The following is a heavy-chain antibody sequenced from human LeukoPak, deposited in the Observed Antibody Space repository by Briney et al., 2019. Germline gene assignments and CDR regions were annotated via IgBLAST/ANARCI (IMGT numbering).Heavy chain of an antibody. V-gene: IGHV1-24*01. CDR3: ARGGYSYGGRYYYGMDV. Sequence: GASVKVSCKVSGYTLTELSMHWVRQAPGKGLEWMGGFDPEDGETIYAQKFQGWVTMTRDTSISTAYMELSRLRSDDTAVYYCARGGYSYGGRYYYGMDVWGQGTTVTVSS. CDR1: GYTLTELS. CDR2: FDPEDGET. J-gene: IGHJ6*02. D-gene: IGHD5-18*01.